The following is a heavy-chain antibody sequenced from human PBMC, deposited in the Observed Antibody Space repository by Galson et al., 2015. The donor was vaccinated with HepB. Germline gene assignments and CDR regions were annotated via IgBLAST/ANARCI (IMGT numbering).Heavy chain of an antibody. CDR2: ISYDGSNK. D-gene: IGHD6-19*01. CDR3: AKVASSAVAGSETNYYYYMDV. J-gene: IGHJ6*03. Sequence: SLRLSCAASGFTFSSYGMHWVRQAPGKGLEWVAVISYDGSNKYYADSVKGRFTISRDNSKNTLYLQMNSLRAEDTAVYYCAKVASSAVAGSETNYYYYMDVWGKGTTVTVSS. CDR1: GFTFSSYG. V-gene: IGHV3-30*18.